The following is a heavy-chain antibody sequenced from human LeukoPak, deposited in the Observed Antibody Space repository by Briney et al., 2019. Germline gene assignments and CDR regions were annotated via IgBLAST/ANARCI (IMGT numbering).Heavy chain of an antibody. D-gene: IGHD4-17*01. CDR2: IYHSGST. V-gene: IGHV4-30-2*01. CDR3: ARIRLRGPYYYGMDV. J-gene: IGHJ6*04. Sequence: PSETLSLNCAVSGGSISSGGYSWSWIRQPPGKGLEWIGYIYHSGSTYYNPSLKSRVTISVDRSKNQFSLKLSSVTAADTAVYYCARIRLRGPYYYGMDVWGKGTTVTVSS. CDR1: GGSISSGGYS.